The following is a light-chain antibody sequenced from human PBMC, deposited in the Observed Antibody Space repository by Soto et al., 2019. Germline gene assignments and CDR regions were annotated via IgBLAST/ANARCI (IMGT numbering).Light chain of an antibody. J-gene: IGKJ3*01. CDR2: AAS. CDR3: QKYDTAPFT. CDR1: QGIAFY. V-gene: IGKV1-27*01. Sequence: DVQMTQSPSSLSASVGDTVTITCRASQGIAFYLAWFQQRPGKAPNLLISAASNLQSGVPSRFSGSGSGTYFTLTISSLQPEDVATYYCQKYDTAPFTFGPGTRVEVK.